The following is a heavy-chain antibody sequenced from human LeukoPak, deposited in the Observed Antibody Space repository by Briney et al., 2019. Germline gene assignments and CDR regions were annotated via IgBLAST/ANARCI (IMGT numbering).Heavy chain of an antibody. V-gene: IGHV2-5*02. CDR1: GFSRSTSGVG. J-gene: IGHJ4*02. D-gene: IGHD2-15*01. CDR2: IYWDDDK. Sequence: SGPTLMKPTQTLTLAFTFSGFSRSTSGVGVGWIRQPPGKALEWLSLIYWDDDKRYSPSLKSRRTITQDTSKTQVVRKMTNMDPVDTATYYCAHLGYCSGGSCLVFDYWGQGTLVTVSS. CDR3: AHLGYCSGGSCLVFDY.